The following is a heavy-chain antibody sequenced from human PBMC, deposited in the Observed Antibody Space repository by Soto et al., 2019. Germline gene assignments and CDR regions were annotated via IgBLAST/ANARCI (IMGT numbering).Heavy chain of an antibody. Sequence: EVQLVESGGGLIQPGGSLRLSCAASGFTISSNYMNWVRQDPGKGLERVSIIYSGGSTYYADSVKGRFTISRDNSKNTLYLQMNSLRAEDTAVYYCERPTSSGWPPQNAFAIWGQGTMVTVSS. D-gene: IGHD6-19*01. CDR2: IYSGGST. CDR3: ERPTSSGWPPQNAFAI. CDR1: GFTISSNY. J-gene: IGHJ3*02. V-gene: IGHV3-53*01.